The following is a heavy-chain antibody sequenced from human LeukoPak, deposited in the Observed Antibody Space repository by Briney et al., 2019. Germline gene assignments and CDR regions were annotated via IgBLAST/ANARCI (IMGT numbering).Heavy chain of an antibody. D-gene: IGHD2-15*01. CDR1: GFTFSSYA. Sequence: PGGSLRLSCGASGFTFSSYAMHWARQAPGKGLEWVAVVSYDGNYKYYLDSVKGRFTISRDNSKNTLNLQMNSLRPEDTALYYCATTNHCSGGSCSSWSPDSWGQGTLVIVSS. V-gene: IGHV3-30-3*01. CDR2: VSYDGNYK. J-gene: IGHJ4*02. CDR3: ATTNHCSGGSCSSWSPDS.